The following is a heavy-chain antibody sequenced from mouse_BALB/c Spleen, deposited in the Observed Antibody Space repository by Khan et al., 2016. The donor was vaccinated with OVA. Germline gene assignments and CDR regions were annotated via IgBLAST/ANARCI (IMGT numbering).Heavy chain of an antibody. CDR2: ISYSGNT. J-gene: IGHJ2*01. Sequence: EVQLQESGPGLVKPSQSLSLTCTVTGYSITSDYAWNWIRQFPGNKLEWMGFISYSGNTNYNPSLKSRISITRDTSKNQFFLQLNSVTTEDTATSYCARVYEGDFDYWGQGTTLTVSS. CDR3: ARVYEGDFDY. V-gene: IGHV3-2*02. D-gene: IGHD1-1*01. CDR1: GYSITSDYA.